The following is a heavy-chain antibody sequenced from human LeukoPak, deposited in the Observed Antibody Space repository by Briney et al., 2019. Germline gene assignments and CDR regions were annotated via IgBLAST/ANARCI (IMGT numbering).Heavy chain of an antibody. CDR1: GYTFTSYD. CDR2: MNPNSGNT. J-gene: IGHJ4*02. V-gene: IGHV1-8*01. CDR3: ARERVSSGWDRFDY. D-gene: IGHD6-19*01. Sequence: ASVKVSCKASGYTFTSYDINWVRQATGQGLEWMGWMNPNSGNTGYAQKFQGRVTMTRNTSISTAYMELSSLRSEDTAVYYCARERVSSGWDRFDYWGQGTLVTVSS.